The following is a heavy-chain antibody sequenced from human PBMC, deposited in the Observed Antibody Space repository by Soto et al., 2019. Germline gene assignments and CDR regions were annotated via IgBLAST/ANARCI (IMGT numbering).Heavy chain of an antibody. CDR2: ISWDGGST. Sequence: PVGSLRLSCAASGFTFDDYAMHWVRQAPGKGLEWVSLISWDGGSTYYADSVKGRFTISRDNSKNSLYLQMNSLRAEDTASYYCAKDIKISGSYYYYGMDVWGQGTTVTVSS. CDR1: GFTFDDYA. D-gene: IGHD1-26*01. CDR3: AKDIKISGSYYYYGMDV. J-gene: IGHJ6*02. V-gene: IGHV3-43D*04.